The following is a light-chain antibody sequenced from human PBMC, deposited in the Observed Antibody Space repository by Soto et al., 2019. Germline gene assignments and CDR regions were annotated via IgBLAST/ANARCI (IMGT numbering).Light chain of an antibody. Sequence: EIVMTQSPATLSVSPGERATLSCRASQSVSSNLAWYQQKPGQAPRLLIYGASTMATGIPARFSVSGSGTEFTLTISSLQSEDVAVDYCQQYNNWRTFGQGTKVEIK. CDR1: QSVSSN. V-gene: IGKV3-15*01. CDR3: QQYNNWRT. CDR2: GAS. J-gene: IGKJ1*01.